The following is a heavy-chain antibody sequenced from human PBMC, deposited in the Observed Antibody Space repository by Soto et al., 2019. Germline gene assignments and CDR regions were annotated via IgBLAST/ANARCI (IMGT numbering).Heavy chain of an antibody. CDR2: IVVGSGNT. CDR1: GLTMSSSF. CDR3: AAGPRLGVRY. D-gene: IGHD3-10*01. Sequence: CKGRGLTMSSSFVQCVLQARGQRLEWIGWIVVGSGNTNYAQKFQERVTITRDMSTSTAYMELSSLRSEDTAVYYCAAGPRLGVRYWGQGTLVPGSS. J-gene: IGHJ4*02. V-gene: IGHV1-58*01.